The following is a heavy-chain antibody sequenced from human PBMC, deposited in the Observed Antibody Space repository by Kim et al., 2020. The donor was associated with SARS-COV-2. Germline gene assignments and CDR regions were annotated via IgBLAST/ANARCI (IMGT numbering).Heavy chain of an antibody. Sequence: SVKVSCKASGGTFSSYAISWVRQAPGQGLEWMGGIIPIFGTANYAQKFQGRVTITADESTSTAYMELSRLRSEDTAVYYCARDPLESFGPSPGRRYFDYWGQGTLVTVSS. J-gene: IGHJ4*02. CDR3: ARDPLESFGPSPGRRYFDY. CDR2: IIPIFGTA. D-gene: IGHD3-16*01. CDR1: GGTFSSYA. V-gene: IGHV1-69*13.